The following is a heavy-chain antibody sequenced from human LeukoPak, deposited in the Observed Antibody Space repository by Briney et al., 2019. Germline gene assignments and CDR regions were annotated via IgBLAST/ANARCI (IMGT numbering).Heavy chain of an antibody. CDR3: ARGATISETGYFDF. Sequence: SETLSLTCAVYGGSFSRYYWSWIRQSPGKGLEWIAEINHRGDTNYNPSVKSRATISVDTSKNQFSLKVRSLSAADTAVYYCARGATISETGYFDFWGQGTLVTVPS. V-gene: IGHV4-34*01. D-gene: IGHD5-24*01. J-gene: IGHJ4*03. CDR1: GGSFSRYY. CDR2: INHRGDT.